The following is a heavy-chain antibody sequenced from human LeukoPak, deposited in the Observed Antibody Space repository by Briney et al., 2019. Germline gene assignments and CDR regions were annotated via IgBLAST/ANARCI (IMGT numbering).Heavy chain of an antibody. V-gene: IGHV3-23*01. D-gene: IGHD3-10*01. CDR1: GFNFNSFA. CDR3: AKAMVRGVIDY. Sequence: PGGSLRLSCAASGFNFNSFAMHWARQAPGKGLEWVSAISGSGGSTYYADSVKGRFTISRDNSKNTLYLQMNSLRAEDTAVYYCAKAMVRGVIDYWGQGTLVTVSS. J-gene: IGHJ4*02. CDR2: ISGSGGST.